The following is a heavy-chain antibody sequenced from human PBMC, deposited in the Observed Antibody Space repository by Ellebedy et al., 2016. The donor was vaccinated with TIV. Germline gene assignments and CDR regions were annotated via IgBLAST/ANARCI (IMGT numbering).Heavy chain of an antibody. J-gene: IGHJ4*02. CDR1: GFRFSDYY. CDR3: VRGGRTTNGYAGLFDS. Sequence: GESMKISCEGSGFRFSDYYMTWIRQAPGEGLEWIAYITGTGHTIAYAESVKGRFTISRDNAKNSLSLQMNSLRAEDTAVYYCVRGGRTTNGYAGLFDSWGQGTLVTVSS. V-gene: IGHV3-11*04. CDR2: ITGTGHTI. D-gene: IGHD5-12*01.